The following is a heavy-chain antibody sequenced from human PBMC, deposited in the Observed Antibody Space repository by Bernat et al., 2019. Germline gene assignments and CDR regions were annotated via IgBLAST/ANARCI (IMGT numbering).Heavy chain of an antibody. D-gene: IGHD3-22*01. J-gene: IGHJ4*02. V-gene: IGHV4-39*01. CDR2: IYYSGTT. CDR1: GCSISSSNYY. Sequence: QLQLHESGPGLVKPSETLSLTCAVSGCSISSSNYYWGWIRQPPGRGLEWIGNIYYSGTTYYNPSLKSRVTISVETSKNQFSLKLGSVTAADTAVYYCARLGSSSSGRGFDYWGQGTLVTVSS. CDR3: ARLGSSSSGRGFDY.